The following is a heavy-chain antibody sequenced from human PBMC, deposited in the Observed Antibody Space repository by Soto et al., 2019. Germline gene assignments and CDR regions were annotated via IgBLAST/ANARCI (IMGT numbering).Heavy chain of an antibody. V-gene: IGHV3-33*01. Sequence: GGSLRLSCAASGFTFSSYGMHWVRQAPGKGLEWVAVIWYDGSNKYYADSVKGRFTISRDNSKNTLYLQMNSLRAEDTAVYYCARDLWFGETPVANPTMAGDWGQGTLVTVSS. CDR1: GFTFSSYG. J-gene: IGHJ4*02. D-gene: IGHD3-10*01. CDR2: IWYDGSNK. CDR3: ARDLWFGETPVANPTMAGD.